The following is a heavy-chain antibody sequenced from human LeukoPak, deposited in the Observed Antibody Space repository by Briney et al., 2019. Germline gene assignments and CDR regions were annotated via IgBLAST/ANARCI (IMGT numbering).Heavy chain of an antibody. D-gene: IGHD4-17*01. J-gene: IGHJ3*02. Sequence: SSETLSLTCTVSGGSISGFYWSWIRQPPGKGLEWIGYMSNNGATTYNPSLKSRVTISIDMSNNHFSLTLKSVTAADKAVYYCARGYGDYVHAFDIWGQGTMVTVSS. CDR1: GGSISGFY. V-gene: IGHV4-59*01. CDR3: ARGYGDYVHAFDI. CDR2: MSNNGAT.